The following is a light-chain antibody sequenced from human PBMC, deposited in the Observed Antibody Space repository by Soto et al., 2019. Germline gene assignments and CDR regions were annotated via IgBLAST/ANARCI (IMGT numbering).Light chain of an antibody. J-gene: IGKJ5*01. CDR1: RSVVSNSNNKIK. CDR3: QQFYSTPAIT. Sequence: IVLTQSPDSLAVSLCERPTINCNSRRSVVSNSNNKIKLAWYQQKPGQPPKLLLYRASTREPGVPDRFSGSGCGTEFTLPISSLQAEDVAIYYCQQFYSTPAITFGQGTRLEIK. V-gene: IGKV4-1*01. CDR2: RAS.